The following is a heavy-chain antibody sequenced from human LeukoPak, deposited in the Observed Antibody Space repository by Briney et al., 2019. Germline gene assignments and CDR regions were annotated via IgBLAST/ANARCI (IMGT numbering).Heavy chain of an antibody. J-gene: IGHJ4*02. CDR2: IYYSGST. D-gene: IGHD4-17*01. Sequence: SQTLSLTCTVSGGSISSGDYYRSWIRQPPGKGLEWIGYIYYSGSTYYNPSLKSRVTMSVDTSKNQFSLKLSSVTAADTAVYYCASTINNDYGDYGRFDYWGQGTLVTVSS. CDR1: GGSISSGDYY. V-gene: IGHV4-30-4*08. CDR3: ASTINNDYGDYGRFDY.